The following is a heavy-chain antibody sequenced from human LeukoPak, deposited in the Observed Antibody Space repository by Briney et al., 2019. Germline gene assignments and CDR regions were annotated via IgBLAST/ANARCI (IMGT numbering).Heavy chain of an antibody. CDR1: GFTFSSYA. CDR3: AKDCSSSSYGTWYFDY. V-gene: IGHV3-23*01. D-gene: IGHD6-13*01. Sequence: GGSLRLSCAASGFTFSSYAMSWVRQAPGKGLEWVSGIRGSGASTYYADSVKGRFTISRDNSKNTLYLQMNSLRAEDTALYYCAKDCSSSSYGTWYFDYWGQGTLVTVSS. J-gene: IGHJ4*02. CDR2: IRGSGAST.